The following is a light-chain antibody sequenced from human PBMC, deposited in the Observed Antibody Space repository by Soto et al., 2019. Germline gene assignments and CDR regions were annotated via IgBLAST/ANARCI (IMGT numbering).Light chain of an antibody. J-gene: IGKJ4*01. CDR2: DAS. CDR1: QSVSTY. Sequence: EIVLTQSPATLSLSPGERASLSCRASQSVSTYLAWYQHKPGQAPRLLIYDASNRANGIPARFSGSGSGTDFTLTISSLEPEDFAVYYCQQRSNWTLTFGGGTRVDIK. V-gene: IGKV3-11*01. CDR3: QQRSNWTLT.